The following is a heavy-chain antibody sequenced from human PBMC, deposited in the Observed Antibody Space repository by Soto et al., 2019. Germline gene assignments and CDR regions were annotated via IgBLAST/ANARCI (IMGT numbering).Heavy chain of an antibody. Sequence: GGSLRLSCAASGFTFSSYAMSWVRQAPGKGLEWVSAISGSGGSTYYADSVKGRFTISRDNSKNTLYLQMNSLRAEDTAVYYCAKDLIRITGTTFSQTPFDYGGQGTLVTVAS. CDR2: ISGSGGST. D-gene: IGHD1-7*01. V-gene: IGHV3-23*01. J-gene: IGHJ4*02. CDR1: GFTFSSYA. CDR3: AKDLIRITGTTFSQTPFDY.